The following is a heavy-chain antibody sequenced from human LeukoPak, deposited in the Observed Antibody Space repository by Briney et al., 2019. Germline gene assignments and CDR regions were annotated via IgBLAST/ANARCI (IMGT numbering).Heavy chain of an antibody. CDR3: ARDPDSCSGGSCYSGNNWFDP. D-gene: IGHD2-15*01. Sequence: GASVTVSCTASGYTFTSYAMHWVRQAPGQRLEWMGWISAYNGNTNYAQKLQDRVTMTTDTSTSTAYMELRSLRSDDTAVYYCARDPDSCSGGSCYSGNNWFDPWGQGTLVTVSS. V-gene: IGHV1-18*01. CDR2: ISAYNGNT. CDR1: GYTFTSYA. J-gene: IGHJ5*02.